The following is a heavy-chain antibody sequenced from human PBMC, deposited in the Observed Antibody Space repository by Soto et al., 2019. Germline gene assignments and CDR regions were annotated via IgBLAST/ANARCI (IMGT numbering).Heavy chain of an antibody. CDR3: ARDRPDSSGSSFDY. CDR1: GGSISSYY. V-gene: IGHV4-59*01. D-gene: IGHD3-22*01. CDR2: IYYSGST. J-gene: IGHJ4*02. Sequence: QVQLQESGPGLVKPSETLSLTCNVAGGSISSYYWSWIRQPPGKGLEWIGYIYYSGSTNYNPSLKSRVTISVDTSKNQFSLKLSSVTAADTAVYYCARDRPDSSGSSFDYWGQGTLVTVSS.